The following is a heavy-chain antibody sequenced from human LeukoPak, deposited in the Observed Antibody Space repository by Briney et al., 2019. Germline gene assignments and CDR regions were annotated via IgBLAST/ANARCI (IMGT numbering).Heavy chain of an antibody. CDR1: GFTFSNAR. J-gene: IGHJ4*02. D-gene: IGHD3-22*01. CDR3: ARLTYYYDSSGYFYFDY. CDR2: IKNKVNSYTT. V-gene: IGHV3-72*01. Sequence: QSGGSLRLSCAASGFTFSNARMSWVRQAPGKGLEWVGRIKNKVNSYTTQYAASVKGRFTISRDDSKNSLYLQMNSQKTEDTAVYYCARLTYYYDSSGYFYFDYWGQGTLVTVSS.